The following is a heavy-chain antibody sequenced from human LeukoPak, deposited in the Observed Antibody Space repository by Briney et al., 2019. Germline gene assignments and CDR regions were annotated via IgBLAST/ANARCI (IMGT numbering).Heavy chain of an antibody. CDR3: ARGGDIVVVPAAFAGDWFDP. Sequence: SETLSLTCTVSGGSISSYYWSWIRRPPGKGLEWIGYIYYSGSTNYNPSLKSRVTISVDTSKNQFSLKLSSVTAADTAVYYCARGGDIVVVPAAFAGDWFDPWGQGTLVTVSS. J-gene: IGHJ5*02. D-gene: IGHD2-2*01. CDR1: GGSISSYY. CDR2: IYYSGST. V-gene: IGHV4-59*01.